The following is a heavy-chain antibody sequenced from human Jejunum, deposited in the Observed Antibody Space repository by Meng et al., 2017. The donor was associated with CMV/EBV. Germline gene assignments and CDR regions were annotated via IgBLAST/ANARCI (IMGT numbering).Heavy chain of an antibody. J-gene: IGHJ4*02. Sequence: CGASGCTFRNYARTWVRQAPGKGREWVSGISTTSDPIIYADSVKGRFTVSRDNSRNTLYLQMNSLRAEDTAVYYCAKYLVGGNRVYDYWGQGTLVTVSS. D-gene: IGHD3-16*01. V-gene: IGHV3-23*01. CDR2: ISTTSDPI. CDR3: AKYLVGGNRVYDY. CDR1: GCTFRNYA.